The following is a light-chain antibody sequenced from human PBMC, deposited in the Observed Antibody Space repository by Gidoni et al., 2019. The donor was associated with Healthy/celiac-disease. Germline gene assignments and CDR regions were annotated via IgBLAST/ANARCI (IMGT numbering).Light chain of an antibody. CDR3: QQYYTLPCT. Sequence: DIVMTQSPDSLAVSLGERATINCKSSQSVLYSSNNKNYLAWYQQKPGQPPKLLIYWASTRESGVPDRFSGSGSGTDFTLTISSLQAEDVAVYYCQQYYTLPCTFGQGTKLEIK. J-gene: IGKJ2*02. V-gene: IGKV4-1*01. CDR1: QSVLYSSNNKNY. CDR2: WAS.